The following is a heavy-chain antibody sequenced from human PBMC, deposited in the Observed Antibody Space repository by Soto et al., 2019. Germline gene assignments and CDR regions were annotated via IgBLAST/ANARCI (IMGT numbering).Heavy chain of an antibody. CDR1: GVTFSSYG. J-gene: IGHJ4*02. CDR3: AKDRYYYGSPGADY. CDR2: ISGSGGST. V-gene: IGHV3-23*01. Sequence: QPGGSLRLSCAASGVTFSSYGLHWVRQAPGKGLEWVSAISGSGGSTYYADSVKGRFTISRDNSKNTLYLQMNSLRAEDTAVYYCAKDRYYYGSPGADYWGQGTLVTVSS. D-gene: IGHD3-10*01.